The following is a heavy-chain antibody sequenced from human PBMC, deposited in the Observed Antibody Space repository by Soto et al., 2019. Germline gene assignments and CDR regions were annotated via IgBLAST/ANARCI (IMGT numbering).Heavy chain of an antibody. CDR3: ARGAGYCSGGSCSNWYFDL. CDR1: GYTFTSYD. V-gene: IGHV1-8*01. CDR2: MNPNSGNT. Sequence: QVQLVQSGAEVKKPGASVKVSCKASGYTFTSYDINWVRQATGQGLEWMGWMNPNSGNTGYAQKFQGRVNMTRNTSISTAYMELSSLRSEDTAVYYCARGAGYCSGGSCSNWYFDLWGRGTLVTVSS. J-gene: IGHJ2*01. D-gene: IGHD2-15*01.